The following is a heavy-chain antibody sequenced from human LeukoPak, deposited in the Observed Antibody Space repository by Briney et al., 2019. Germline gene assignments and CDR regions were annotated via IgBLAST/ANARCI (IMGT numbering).Heavy chain of an antibody. J-gene: IGHJ4*02. CDR2: ISGSDGST. Sequence: PGGSLRLSCAASGFTFDDYAMHWVRQAPGKGLEWVSAISGSDGSTYYADSVKGRFTISRDNSKNTLYLQMNSLRADDTAVYYCAKESSSGWGWGQGTLVTVSS. CDR1: GFTFDDYA. V-gene: IGHV3-23*01. D-gene: IGHD6-19*01. CDR3: AKESSSGWG.